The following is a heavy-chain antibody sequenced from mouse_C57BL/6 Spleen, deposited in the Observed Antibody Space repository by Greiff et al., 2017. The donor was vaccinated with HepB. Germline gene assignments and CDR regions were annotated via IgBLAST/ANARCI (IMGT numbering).Heavy chain of an antibody. J-gene: IGHJ4*01. CDR2: ISSGSSTI. CDR3: ARPNWDFYYAMDY. Sequence: EVKVVESGGGLVKPGGSLKLSCAASGFTFSDYGMHWVRQAPEKGLEWVAYISSGSSTIYYADTVKGRFTISRDNAKNTLFLQMTSLRSEDTAMYYCARPNWDFYYAMDYWGQGTSVTVSS. V-gene: IGHV5-17*01. D-gene: IGHD4-1*01. CDR1: GFTFSDYG.